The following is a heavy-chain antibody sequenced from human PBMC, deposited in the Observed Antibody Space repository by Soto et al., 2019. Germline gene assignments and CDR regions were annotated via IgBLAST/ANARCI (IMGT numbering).Heavy chain of an antibody. D-gene: IGHD5-18*01. CDR1: GYTFTSYA. CDR2: INPYNGNT. Sequence: QVQLVQSGTEVKKPGASVKVSCKASGYTFTSYAISWVRQAPGQGLEWMGWINPYNGNTNYAQKLQGRDTMTTPTPTSTAYMGLRRLCSDDTAVYYCALHTAMALPDAWGQGSLVTVPS. V-gene: IGHV1-18*01. CDR3: ALHTAMALPDA. J-gene: IGHJ4*02.